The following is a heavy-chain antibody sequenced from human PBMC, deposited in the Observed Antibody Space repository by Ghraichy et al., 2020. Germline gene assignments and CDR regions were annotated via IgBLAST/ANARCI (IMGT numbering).Heavy chain of an antibody. CDR3: ARGSSIAALPFDY. J-gene: IGHJ4*02. CDR2: INHSGST. D-gene: IGHD6-6*01. CDR1: GGSLSGYY. V-gene: IGHV4-34*01. Sequence: SETLSLTCTVYGGSLSGYYWSWIRQSPEKRLEWIGEINHSGSTNYNPSLKSRVIISVDTSNNFFSLKKSAVTAADTAVYYCARGSSIAALPFDYWGQGALVIVSS.